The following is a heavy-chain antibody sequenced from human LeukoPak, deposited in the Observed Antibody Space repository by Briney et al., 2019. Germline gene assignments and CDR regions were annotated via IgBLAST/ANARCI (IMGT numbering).Heavy chain of an antibody. J-gene: IGHJ3*02. CDR2: INSDGSRT. CDR3: ARPETQYSSGLDGFDI. V-gene: IGHV3-74*01. CDR1: GFTVSTYW. D-gene: IGHD6-19*01. Sequence: GGALRLSCAASGFTVSTYWMHWVRQAPGKGLVWVSRINSDGSRTTYPDSVKGRFTISRDNAKNTLYLQMNSLRTEDTGVYYCARPETQYSSGLDGFDIWGQGTMVTVSS.